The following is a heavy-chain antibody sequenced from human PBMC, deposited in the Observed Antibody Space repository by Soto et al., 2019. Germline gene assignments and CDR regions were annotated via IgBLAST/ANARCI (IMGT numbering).Heavy chain of an antibody. CDR3: ARVTIFGVVAPHWFDP. CDR1: GYTFTSYG. D-gene: IGHD3-3*01. J-gene: IGHJ5*02. Sequence: QVQLVQSGAEVKKPGASVKVSCKASGYTFTSYGIIWVRQAPGQGLEWMGWISAYNGNTNYAQKLQGRVTMTTDTSTSTAYMELRSLRSDDTAVYYCARVTIFGVVAPHWFDPWGQGTLVTVSS. CDR2: ISAYNGNT. V-gene: IGHV1-18*01.